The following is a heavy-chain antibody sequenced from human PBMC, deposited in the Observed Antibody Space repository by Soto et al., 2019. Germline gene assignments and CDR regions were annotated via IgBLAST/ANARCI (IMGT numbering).Heavy chain of an antibody. J-gene: IGHJ4*02. CDR1: GGSLSRYF. V-gene: IGHV4-59*01. Sequence: PSETLSLTCAVSGGSLSRYFWSWVRQPPGGELEWIGYIYYRGNTKYNPSLQSRVAMSVDTSKNQFSLKLASVTSADTAVYFCARVRGSMGHEFFFDYWGQGALVTVSS. CDR3: ARVRGSMGHEFFFDY. D-gene: IGHD5-12*01. CDR2: IYYRGNT.